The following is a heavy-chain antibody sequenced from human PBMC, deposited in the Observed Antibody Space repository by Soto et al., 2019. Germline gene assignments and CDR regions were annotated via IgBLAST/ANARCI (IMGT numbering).Heavy chain of an antibody. J-gene: IGHJ4*02. CDR1: GFTFSSYG. CDR2: ISYDGSNK. V-gene: IGHV3-30*18. D-gene: IGHD1-26*01. Sequence: GSLRLSCAASGFTFSSYGMHWVRQAPGKGLEWVAVISYDGSNKYYADSVKGRFTISRDNSKNTLYLQMNSLRAEDTAVYYCAKDRRVGATTGFDYWGQGTLVTVPQ. CDR3: AKDRRVGATTGFDY.